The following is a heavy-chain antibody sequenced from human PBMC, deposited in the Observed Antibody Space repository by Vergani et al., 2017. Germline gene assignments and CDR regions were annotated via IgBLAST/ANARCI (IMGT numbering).Heavy chain of an antibody. V-gene: IGHV3-7*03. Sequence: EVQLVESGGGLVQPGGSLRLSCAASGFTFSSYWMSWVRQAPGKGLEWVANIKQDGSEKYYVDSVKGRFTISRDNAKNSLYLQMNSLRAEDTAVYYCASSVPSYDILTGYYSTDYYYYGMDVWGQGTTVTVSS. J-gene: IGHJ6*02. D-gene: IGHD3-9*01. CDR3: ASSVPSYDILTGYYSTDYYYYGMDV. CDR2: IKQDGSEK. CDR1: GFTFSSYW.